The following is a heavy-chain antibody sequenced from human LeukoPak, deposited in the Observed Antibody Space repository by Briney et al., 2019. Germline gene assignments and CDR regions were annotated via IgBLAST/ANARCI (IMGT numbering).Heavy chain of an antibody. J-gene: IGHJ4*02. CDR1: GFTFSSYA. D-gene: IGHD3-22*01. Sequence: GGSLRLSRAASGFTFSSYAMHWVRQAPGKGLEWVAVISYDGSNKYYADSVKGRFTISRDNSKNTLYLQMNSLRAEDTAVYYCARGRYYYDSSGYPFDYWGQGTLVTVSS. CDR2: ISYDGSNK. V-gene: IGHV3-30-3*01. CDR3: ARGRYYYDSSGYPFDY.